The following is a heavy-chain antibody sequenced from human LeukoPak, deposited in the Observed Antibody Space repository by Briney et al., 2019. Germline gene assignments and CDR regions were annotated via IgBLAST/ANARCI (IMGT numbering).Heavy chain of an antibody. Sequence: GASVKVSCKASGYTFTGYYMHWVQQAPGQGLEWMGWINPNSGGTNYAQKFQGRVTMTRDTSISTAYMELSRLRSDDTAVYYCARGRIAARRPHPDYWGQGTLVTVSS. CDR2: INPNSGGT. V-gene: IGHV1-2*02. D-gene: IGHD6-6*01. J-gene: IGHJ4*02. CDR3: ARGRIAARRPHPDY. CDR1: GYTFTGYY.